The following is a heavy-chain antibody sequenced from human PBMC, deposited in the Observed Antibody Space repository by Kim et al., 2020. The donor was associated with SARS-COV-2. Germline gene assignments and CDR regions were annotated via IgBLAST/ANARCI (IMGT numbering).Heavy chain of an antibody. CDR2: IYYSGST. J-gene: IGHJ5*02. D-gene: IGHD3-22*01. V-gene: IGHV4-39*01. Sequence: SETLSLTCTVSGGSISSSSYYWGWIRQPPGKGLEWIGSIYYSGSTYYNPSLKSRVTISVDTSKNQFSLKLSSVTAADTAVYYCARLILSWSLKYYYDSSGSSVSWFDPWGQGTLVTVSS. CDR1: GGSISSSSYY. CDR3: ARLILSWSLKYYYDSSGSSVSWFDP.